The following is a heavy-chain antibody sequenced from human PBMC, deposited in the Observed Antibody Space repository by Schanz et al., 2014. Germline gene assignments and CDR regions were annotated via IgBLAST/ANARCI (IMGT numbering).Heavy chain of an antibody. CDR3: ARDRRNADLDY. J-gene: IGHJ4*02. Sequence: VQLLESGGYLVQPGGSLRLSCSASGFTLSSYAMHWVRQAPGKGLEWVAVISYDGSNKYYADSVKGRFTISRDNSKNTLYLEMNSLRAEDTALYYCARDRRNADLDYWGQGTLVTVSS. D-gene: IGHD1-1*01. CDR2: ISYDGSNK. V-gene: IGHV3-30-3*01. CDR1: GFTLSSYA.